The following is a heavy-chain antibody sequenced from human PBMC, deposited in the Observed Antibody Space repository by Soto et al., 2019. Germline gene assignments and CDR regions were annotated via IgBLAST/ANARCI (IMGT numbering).Heavy chain of an antibody. CDR1: GGSISSGGYY. V-gene: IGHV4-31*03. D-gene: IGHD7-27*01. Sequence: QVQLQESGPGLVKPSQTLSLTCTVSGGSISSGGYYWSWIRQHPGKGLEWIGYIYYSGSTYYNASLESRVTISVDTSKNQFSLKLSSVTAADTAVYYCARAPDPWGDAFDIWGQGTMVTVSS. J-gene: IGHJ3*02. CDR3: ARAPDPWGDAFDI. CDR2: IYYSGST.